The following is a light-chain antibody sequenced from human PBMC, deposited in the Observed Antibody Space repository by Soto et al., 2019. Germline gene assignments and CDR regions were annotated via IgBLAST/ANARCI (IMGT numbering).Light chain of an antibody. V-gene: IGKV3-11*01. CDR3: QQRSNWPPGP. Sequence: EIVLTQSPATLSLSPGERATLSCRASESTSGYLAWYQQKPGQAPRFLIYDASNRATGIPARFSGSGSGTDFTLTISSLEPEDFVFYYCQQRSNWPPGPFGQATKVDIK. J-gene: IGKJ1*01. CDR2: DAS. CDR1: ESTSGY.